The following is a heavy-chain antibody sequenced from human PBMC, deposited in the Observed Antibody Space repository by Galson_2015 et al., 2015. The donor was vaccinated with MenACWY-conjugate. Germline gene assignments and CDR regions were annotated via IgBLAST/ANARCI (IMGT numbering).Heavy chain of an antibody. CDR3: ARDRGGDNAFDY. CDR1: GFTFSRYW. V-gene: IGHV3-74*01. CDR2: INSDGSSA. J-gene: IGHJ4*02. Sequence: SLRLSCAAYGFTFSRYWMHWVRQAPGKGLVRVSRINSDGSSASYADSVKGRFTISRDNAKNTLYLQMNSLRDEDTAVYYCARDRGGDNAFDYWGQGTLVTVSS. D-gene: IGHD2-21*02.